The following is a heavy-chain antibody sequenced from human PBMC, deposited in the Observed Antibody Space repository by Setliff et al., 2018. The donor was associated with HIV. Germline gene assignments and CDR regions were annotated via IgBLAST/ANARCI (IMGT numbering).Heavy chain of an antibody. CDR2: LWFDGNYK. J-gene: IGHJ6*03. CDR3: ARAPGEYQMLWTSYYYYYMDV. D-gene: IGHD2-2*01. Sequence: LRLSCAASGLNFSMYDIHWVRQAPGEGLEWLAVLWFDGNYKKYAASVKGRFTISRDNPKNSLYLQMNTLRAEDTAVYYCARAPGEYQMLWTSYYYYYMDVWGKGTTVTVSS. V-gene: IGHV3-33*01. CDR1: GLNFSMYD.